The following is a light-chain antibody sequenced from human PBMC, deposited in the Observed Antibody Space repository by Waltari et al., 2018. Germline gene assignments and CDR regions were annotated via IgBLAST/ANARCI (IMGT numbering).Light chain of an antibody. Sequence: EIVLTQSPATLSLSPGERATLSCRASQSVSNYLAWYQQKPGQAPRLLIYDASTRATGTPARFSGSGSGTDFSLTISRLEPEDSAVYFCHLYGSARTFGGGTKVEIK. CDR2: DAS. V-gene: IGKV3-11*01. CDR3: HLYGSART. CDR1: QSVSNY. J-gene: IGKJ4*01.